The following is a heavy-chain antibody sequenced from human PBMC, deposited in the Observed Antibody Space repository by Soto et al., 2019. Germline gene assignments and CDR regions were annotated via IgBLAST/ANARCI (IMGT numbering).Heavy chain of an antibody. J-gene: IGHJ4*02. CDR1: GFTFSSYA. D-gene: IGHD5-12*01. CDR2: ISGSGGST. CDR3: AKDREREYSGYDPYFDY. V-gene: IGHV3-23*01. Sequence: EVQLLESGGGLVQPGGSLRLSCAASGFTFSSYAMSWVRQAPGKGLEWVSAISGSGGSTYYADSVKGRFTISRDNSKNTLYLQMNRLRAEDTAVYYCAKDREREYSGYDPYFDYWGQGTLVTVSS.